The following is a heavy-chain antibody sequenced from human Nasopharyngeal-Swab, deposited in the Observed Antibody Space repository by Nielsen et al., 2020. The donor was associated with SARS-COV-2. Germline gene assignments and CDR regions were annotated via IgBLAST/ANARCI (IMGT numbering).Heavy chain of an antibody. V-gene: IGHV3-11*05. D-gene: IGHD3-10*01. Sequence: GESLKISCAAPGFTFSDYYMSWIRQAPGKGLEWVSYISSSSSYTNYADSVKGRFTISRDNAKNSLYLQMNSLRAEDTAVYYCARDWRGRYFDYWGQGTLVTVSS. CDR3: ARDWRGRYFDY. J-gene: IGHJ4*02. CDR2: ISSSSSYT. CDR1: GFTFSDYY.